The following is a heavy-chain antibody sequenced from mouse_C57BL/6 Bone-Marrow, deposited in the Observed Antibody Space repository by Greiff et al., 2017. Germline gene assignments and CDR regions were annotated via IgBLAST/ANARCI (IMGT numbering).Heavy chain of an antibody. J-gene: IGHJ3*01. Sequence: QVQLQQPGAELVKPGASVKLSCKASGYTFTRYWMQWVKQRPGQGLEWIGEIDPSDSYHNYNQKFKGKATLPVDTSSSTAYMQLSSLTSEDSAVYYCAKNWGFAYWGQGTLVTVSA. CDR2: IDPSDSYH. CDR3: AKNWGFAY. CDR1: GYTFTRYW. V-gene: IGHV1-50*01. D-gene: IGHD4-1*01.